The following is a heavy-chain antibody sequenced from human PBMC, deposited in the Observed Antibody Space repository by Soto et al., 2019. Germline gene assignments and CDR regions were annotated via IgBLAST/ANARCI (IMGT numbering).Heavy chain of an antibody. V-gene: IGHV4-39*01. Sequence: SETLCLTFAVSGGSISGSYYYWGWLRRSPGKGPEWSGSVFYTGFTSYNPSLESRGSVSVDTSKNQFSLKVSGVSAADTAVYYCATSQKGYNWNYFDHWGQGALV. CDR2: VFYTGFT. J-gene: IGHJ4*02. D-gene: IGHD1-20*01. CDR3: ATSQKGYNWNYFDH. CDR1: GGSISGSYYY.